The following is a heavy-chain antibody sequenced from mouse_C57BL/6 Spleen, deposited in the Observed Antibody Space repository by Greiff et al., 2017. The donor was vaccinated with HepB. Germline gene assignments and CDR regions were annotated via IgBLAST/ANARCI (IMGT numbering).Heavy chain of an antibody. Sequence: VQLVESGPELVKPGASVKISCKASGYAFSSSWMNWVKQRPGKGLEWIGRIYPGEGDTNYNGKVKGKATLTADKSTSTAYMQLSSLTSEDSVVYFCAVDDYDVWFAYWGQGTLVTVSA. CDR2: IYPGEGDT. CDR3: AVDDYDVWFAY. J-gene: IGHJ3*01. CDR1: GYAFSSSW. D-gene: IGHD2-4*01. V-gene: IGHV1-82*01.